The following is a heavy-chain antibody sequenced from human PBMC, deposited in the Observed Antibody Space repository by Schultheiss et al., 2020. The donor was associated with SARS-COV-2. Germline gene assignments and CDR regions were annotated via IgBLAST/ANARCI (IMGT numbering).Heavy chain of an antibody. V-gene: IGHV3-33*08. D-gene: IGHD3-10*01. CDR3: TTGGSGSYWIRYYYGMDV. J-gene: IGHJ6*02. CDR1: GFTFSSYE. Sequence: GGSLRLSCAASGFTFSSYEMNWVRQAPGKGLEWVAVIWYDGSNKYYADSVKGRFTISRDNSKNTLYLQMNSLKTEDTAVYYCTTGGSGSYWIRYYYGMDVWGQGTTVTVSS. CDR2: IWYDGSNK.